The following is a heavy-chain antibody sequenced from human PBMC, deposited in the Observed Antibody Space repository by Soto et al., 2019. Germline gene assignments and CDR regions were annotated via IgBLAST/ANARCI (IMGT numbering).Heavy chain of an antibody. CDR1: GFTFSSYA. CDR3: ARREFRARGVPFDY. Sequence: VQLVESGGGVVQPGRSLRLSCAASGFTFSSYAMHWVRQAPGKGLEWVSSISSSSSYIYYADSVKGRFTISRDNAKNSLYLQMNSLRAEDTAVYYCARREFRARGVPFDYWGQGTLVTVSS. CDR2: ISSSSSYI. D-gene: IGHD3-10*01. J-gene: IGHJ4*02. V-gene: IGHV3-21*01.